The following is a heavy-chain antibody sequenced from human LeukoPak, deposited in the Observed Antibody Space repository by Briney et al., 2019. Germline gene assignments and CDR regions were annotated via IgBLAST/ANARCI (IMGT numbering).Heavy chain of an antibody. CDR2: ISSSSSYI. J-gene: IGHJ4*02. CDR3: ARWYDYVWGSYRYRVFDY. Sequence: GGSLRLSCAASGFTFSSYSMNWVRQAPGKGLEWVSSISSSSSYIYYADSVKGRFTISRDNAKNSLYLQMNSLRAEDTAVYYCARWYDYVWGSYRYRVFDYWGQGTLVTVSP. D-gene: IGHD3-16*02. V-gene: IGHV3-21*01. CDR1: GFTFSSYS.